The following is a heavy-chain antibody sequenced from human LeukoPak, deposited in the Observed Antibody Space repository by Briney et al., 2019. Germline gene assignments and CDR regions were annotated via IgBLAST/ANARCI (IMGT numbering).Heavy chain of an antibody. Sequence: SETLSLTCTVSGGSISSTSNYWGWIRQPPGKGLEWIGSIYYSGSTYYNPSLKSRATISVDTSKNQFSLKLSSVTAADTAVYYCARAQWLPPYYFDYWGQGALVTVSS. V-gene: IGHV4-39*01. D-gene: IGHD6-19*01. CDR2: IYYSGST. CDR3: ARAQWLPPYYFDY. CDR1: GGSISSTSNY. J-gene: IGHJ4*02.